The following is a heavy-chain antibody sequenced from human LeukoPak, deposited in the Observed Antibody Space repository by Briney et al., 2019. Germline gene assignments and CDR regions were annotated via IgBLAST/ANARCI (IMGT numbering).Heavy chain of an antibody. CDR3: ARTNSKKAYYYYYMDV. J-gene: IGHJ6*03. D-gene: IGHD4-11*01. V-gene: IGHV4-34*01. CDR1: GGSFSGYY. Sequence: KPSETLSLTCAVYGGSFSGYYWSWIRQPPGKGLEWIGEINHSGSTNYNPSLKSRVTISVDTSKNQFSLKLSSVTAADTAVYYCARTNSKKAYYYYYMDVWGKGTTVTVS. CDR2: INHSGST.